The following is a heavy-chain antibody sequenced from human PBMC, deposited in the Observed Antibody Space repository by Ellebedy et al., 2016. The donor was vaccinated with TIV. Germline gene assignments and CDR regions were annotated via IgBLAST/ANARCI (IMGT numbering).Heavy chain of an antibody. CDR1: GYTFTSYF. V-gene: IGHV1-46*01. CDR2: INPSGANA. Sequence: ASVKVSCKASGYTFTSYFMHWVRQAPGQGLEWMGMINPSGANATYAQKFQGRVTMTRDTSTTTVYMELSSLRSEDTAIYYCARDQAGAYYYGLGSSSSGNYYMEVWGTGTTVTVSS. D-gene: IGHD3-10*01. J-gene: IGHJ6*03. CDR3: ARDQAGAYYYGLGSSSSGNYYMEV.